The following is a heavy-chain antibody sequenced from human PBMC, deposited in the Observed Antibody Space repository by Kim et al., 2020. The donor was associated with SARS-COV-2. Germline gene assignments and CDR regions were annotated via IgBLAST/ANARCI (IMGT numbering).Heavy chain of an antibody. CDR1: GFTFSDYY. V-gene: IGHV3-11*06. Sequence: GGSLRLSCAASGFTFSDYYMSWIRQTPGKGLEWVSLISDSGTHTHYAASVKGRFTISRDNAMNSLYLQMNSLRAEDTAVYYCATVHVYGMSVCGQGTTV. J-gene: IGHJ6*02. CDR3: ATVHVYGMSV. CDR2: ISDSGTHT.